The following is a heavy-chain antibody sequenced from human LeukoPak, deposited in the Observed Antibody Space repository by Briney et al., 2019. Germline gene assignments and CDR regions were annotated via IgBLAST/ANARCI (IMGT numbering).Heavy chain of an antibody. V-gene: IGHV4-59*01. CDR3: ARGGRQLWPYYYYYYGMDV. CDR1: GGSISSYY. CDR2: IYYSGST. Sequence: SETLSLTCTVSGGSISSYYWSWIRQPPGKGLEWIGYIYYSGSTNYNPSLKSRVTISVDTSKNQFSLKLSSVTAADTAVYYCARGGRQLWPYYYYYYGMDVWGQGTTVTVSS. D-gene: IGHD5-18*01. J-gene: IGHJ6*02.